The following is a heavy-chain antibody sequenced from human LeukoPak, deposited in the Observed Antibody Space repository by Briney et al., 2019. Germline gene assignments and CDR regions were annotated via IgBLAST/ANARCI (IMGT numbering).Heavy chain of an antibody. CDR1: RFTFSDYW. V-gene: IGHV3-7*05. CDR3: SRSRRSFASGSGDF. J-gene: IGHJ4*02. D-gene: IGHD3-10*01. Sequence: GGSLRLSCAASRFTFSDYWMSWVRQAPGKGLEWVANIMQDGSEKYYVDSVKGRFTISRDNAKNSLYLQMNSLRAEDTAVYYCSRSRRSFASGSGDFWGQGTLVTVSS. CDR2: IMQDGSEK.